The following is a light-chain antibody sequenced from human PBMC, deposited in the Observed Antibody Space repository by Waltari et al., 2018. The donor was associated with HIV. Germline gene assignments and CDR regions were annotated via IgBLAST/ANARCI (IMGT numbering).Light chain of an antibody. CDR1: SSNIGSNI. CDR2: SNK. Sequence: QSVLTQPPSASGTPGQRVTISCSGSSSNIGSNIVNWYQQLPGTAPKLLIYSNKQRPSGVPDRFSGSKSGTSASRAISGLQSEDEADYYGAAWDDSLNGWVFGGGTKLTVL. V-gene: IGLV1-44*01. CDR3: AAWDDSLNGWV. J-gene: IGLJ3*02.